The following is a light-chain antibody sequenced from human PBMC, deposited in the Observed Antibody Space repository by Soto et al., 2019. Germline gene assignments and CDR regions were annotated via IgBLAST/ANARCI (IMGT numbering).Light chain of an antibody. V-gene: IGLV2-14*01. J-gene: IGLJ2*01. CDR1: SSDVGGYNY. CDR2: DVS. Sequence: QSALTQPASVSGSPGQSITISCTGTSSDVGGYNYVSWYQQHPGKAPKLMIYDVSNRPSGVSNRFSGSKSGNTASLTISGLQAEDEADYYCSSYTSSSTLGLHVVFGGGTKLTVL. CDR3: SSYTSSSTLGLHVV.